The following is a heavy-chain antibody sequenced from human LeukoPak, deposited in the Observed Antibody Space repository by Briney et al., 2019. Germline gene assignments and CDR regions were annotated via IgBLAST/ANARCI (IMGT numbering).Heavy chain of an antibody. Sequence: GGCHRLSCAASGFTFSSYVMHWVRQAPGKGLEWVAIIWYDGSEKYYSDSVKGRFTISRDNSKNTVYLQMNSLRVEDTAVYYCAKDWGTTGTTRWLFDPWGERTLDPVSS. CDR2: IWYDGSEK. J-gene: IGHJ5*02. CDR1: GFTFSSYV. D-gene: IGHD1-1*01. V-gene: IGHV3-33*06. CDR3: AKDWGTTGTTRWLFDP.